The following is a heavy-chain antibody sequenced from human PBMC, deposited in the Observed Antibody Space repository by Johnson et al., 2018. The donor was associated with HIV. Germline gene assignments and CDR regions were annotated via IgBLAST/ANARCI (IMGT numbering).Heavy chain of an antibody. CDR1: GFTFSSYD. J-gene: IGHJ3*01. CDR3: AREEDGYSSSWYGSTFDV. D-gene: IGHD6-13*01. CDR2: IYSGGST. V-gene: IGHV3-66*02. Sequence: VQLVESGGGLVQPGGSLRLSCAASGFTFSSYDMHWVRQATGKGLEWVSVIYSGGSTYYAASVRGRFTISRANSRNTLFLQMKSLRTEDTAVYYCAREEDGYSSSWYGSTFDVWGQGTMVTVSS.